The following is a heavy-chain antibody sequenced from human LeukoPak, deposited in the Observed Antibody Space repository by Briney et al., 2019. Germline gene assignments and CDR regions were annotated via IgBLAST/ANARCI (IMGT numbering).Heavy chain of an antibody. CDR1: GYTFTSYP. Sequence: GASVKVSCKASGYTFTSYPVHWVRQAPGQRLEWVGWVNTGNGVTVYSQKFQGRVTITRDTSASTAYMELSSLTSGDTAVYYCSRDGGGSNWYFWGQGTLVTVSS. CDR2: VNTGNGVT. V-gene: IGHV1-3*04. D-gene: IGHD6-13*01. CDR3: SRDGGGSNWYF. J-gene: IGHJ4*02.